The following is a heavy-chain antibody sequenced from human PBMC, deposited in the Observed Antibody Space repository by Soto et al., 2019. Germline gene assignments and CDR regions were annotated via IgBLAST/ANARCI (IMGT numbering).Heavy chain of an antibody. D-gene: IGHD3-3*01. CDR1: GFTFSDFS. V-gene: IGHV3-21*01. Sequence: EVQLVESGGGLVKPGGSLTLSCAASGFTFSDFSMNWVRQAPGKGLEWVASITSSSDYIYYADSVKGRFTISRDNAKSSVYLQMNSLGVEDTALYSCALWVLEGVPNSFDYWGQGTRVTVSS. J-gene: IGHJ4*02. CDR3: ALWVLEGVPNSFDY. CDR2: ITSSSDYI.